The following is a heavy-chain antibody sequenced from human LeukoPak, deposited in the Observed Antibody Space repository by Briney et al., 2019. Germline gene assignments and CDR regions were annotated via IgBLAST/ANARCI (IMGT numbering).Heavy chain of an antibody. CDR2: IYSSGST. V-gene: IGHV4-59*01. Sequence: KTSETLSLTCTVSGGSISDYYWSWIRQPPGKGLEWIAFIYSSGSTRYNPSLKSRVTISVDTSKNQFSLKVTSLTAADTAVYYCARASYGSGPKGPDYWGQGTLVTVSS. CDR1: GGSISDYY. CDR3: ARASYGSGPKGPDY. D-gene: IGHD3-10*01. J-gene: IGHJ4*02.